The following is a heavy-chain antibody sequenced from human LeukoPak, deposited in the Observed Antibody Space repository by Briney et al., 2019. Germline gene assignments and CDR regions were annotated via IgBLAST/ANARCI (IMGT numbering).Heavy chain of an antibody. Sequence: SETLSLTCTVSGGSISSYYWIWIRQPPGKGLEWIGYIYYSGSTNYNPSLKSRVTISVDTSKNQFSLKLSSVTAADTAVYYCARGVVADDSSGYYPTAYNWFDPWGQGTLVTVSS. CDR3: ARGVVADDSSGYYPTAYNWFDP. V-gene: IGHV4-59*01. CDR2: IYYSGST. CDR1: GGSISSYY. D-gene: IGHD3-22*01. J-gene: IGHJ5*02.